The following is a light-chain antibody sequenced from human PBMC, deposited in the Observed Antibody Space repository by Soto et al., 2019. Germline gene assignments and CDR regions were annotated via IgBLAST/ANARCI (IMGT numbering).Light chain of an antibody. Sequence: EIVLTQSPGTLSLSPGERATLSCRASQSVSSYLAWYQQKPGQAPRLLIYGASSSATGIPDRFSGSGSGTDFSLTISTLEPEDFAVYYCQQYVSSSRTFGQGTKVEIK. J-gene: IGKJ1*01. V-gene: IGKV3-20*01. CDR1: QSVSSY. CDR3: QQYVSSSRT. CDR2: GAS.